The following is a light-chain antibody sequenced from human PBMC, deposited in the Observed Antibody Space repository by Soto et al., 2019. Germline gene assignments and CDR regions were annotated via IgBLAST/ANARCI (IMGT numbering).Light chain of an antibody. Sequence: QSVLTQPPSVSGAPGQSVTISCTGSSSNIGAGYDVHWYQQFPGTVPKLLIYGNDDRPSAVPDRLSGSKSGTSASLAITGLQAEDEADYYCQSHDPSLGGRVFGGGTKLTVL. CDR1: SSNIGAGYD. CDR3: QSHDPSLGGRV. V-gene: IGLV1-40*01. CDR2: GND. J-gene: IGLJ3*02.